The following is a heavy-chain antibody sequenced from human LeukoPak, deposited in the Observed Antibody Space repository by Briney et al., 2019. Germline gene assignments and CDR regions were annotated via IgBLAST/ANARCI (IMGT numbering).Heavy chain of an antibody. CDR1: GFTFSESW. CDR3: ATYTNWVAGDV. D-gene: IGHD1-1*01. Sequence: GGSLRLSCAASGFTFSESWMSCVRQAPGQGPEWVAAIKEDGSEKDYVDSVKGRFTISRDNAKNSLYLQMNSLRAEDTAVYYCATYTNWVAGDVWGQGTTVSVSS. CDR2: IKEDGSEK. V-gene: IGHV3-7*01. J-gene: IGHJ6*02.